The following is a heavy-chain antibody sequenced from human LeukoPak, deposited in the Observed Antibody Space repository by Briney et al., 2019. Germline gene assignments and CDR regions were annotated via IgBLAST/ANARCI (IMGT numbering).Heavy chain of an antibody. CDR2: ISGSAGST. V-gene: IGHV3-23*01. D-gene: IGHD5-18*01. Sequence: PGGSLRLSCAAPGFTFSSFAMTWVRQAPGKGLEWVSAISGSAGSTYYADSVKGRFTISRDNSKNTLYLQMNSLRAEDTAVYYCARDSSPQPWFQRGPGDAFDIWGQGTMVTVSS. J-gene: IGHJ3*02. CDR3: ARDSSPQPWFQRGPGDAFDI. CDR1: GFTFSSFA.